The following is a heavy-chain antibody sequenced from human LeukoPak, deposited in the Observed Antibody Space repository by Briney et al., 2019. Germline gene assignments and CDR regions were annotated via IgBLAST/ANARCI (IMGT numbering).Heavy chain of an antibody. Sequence: PGGSLRLSCAASGFTFSSYGMHWVRQAPGKGLEWVAVISYDGSNKYYADSVKGRFTISRDNPKNTLYLQMNSLRAEDTAVYYCAKTMTGYVWGSPNYWGQGTLVTVSS. CDR3: AKTMTGYVWGSPNY. CDR2: ISYDGSNK. CDR1: GFTFSSYG. D-gene: IGHD3-16*01. V-gene: IGHV3-30*18. J-gene: IGHJ4*02.